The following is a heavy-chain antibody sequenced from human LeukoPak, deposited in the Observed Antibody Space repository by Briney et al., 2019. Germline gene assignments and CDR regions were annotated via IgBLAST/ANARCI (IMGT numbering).Heavy chain of an antibody. CDR1: GYTFSGHY. D-gene: IGHD3-22*01. CDR3: AKDSYDGSGYCHN. Sequence: GAAVKLSCKASGYTFSGHYIHWVRQPPGQGPEWMGWINPNSGGANYAQKFQGRVTMTRDTSISTAYMELSRLRSDDTAVYYCAKDSYDGSGYCHNWAREPRVTVSS. V-gene: IGHV1-2*02. CDR2: INPNSGGA. J-gene: IGHJ4*02.